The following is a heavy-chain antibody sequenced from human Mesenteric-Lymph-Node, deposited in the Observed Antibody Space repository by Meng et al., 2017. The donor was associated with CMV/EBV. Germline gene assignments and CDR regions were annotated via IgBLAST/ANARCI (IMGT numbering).Heavy chain of an antibody. V-gene: IGHV3-7*01. D-gene: IGHD1-7*01. CDR3: ARDGASGTMVNLLDY. CDR2: IKPDGSET. CDR1: GFTFNNYW. Sequence: GESLKISCAVSGFTFNNYWMTWVRQAPGKGLEWVANIKPDGSETFYVDSVKGRFTISRDNSKNTLYLQLNSLRAEDTAVYYCARDGASGTMVNLLDYWGQGTLVTVSS. J-gene: IGHJ4*02.